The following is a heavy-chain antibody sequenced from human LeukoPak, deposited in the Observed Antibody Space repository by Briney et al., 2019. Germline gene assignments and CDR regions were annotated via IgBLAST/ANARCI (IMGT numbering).Heavy chain of an antibody. CDR1: GGSISSYY. CDR2: INYSGST. D-gene: IGHD2-15*01. CDR3: ARDSGGDTGAATPGY. Sequence: SETLSLTCTVSGGSISSYYWSWIRQPPGKGLEWIGYINYSGSTNYNPSLKSRVTISVDTSKNQFSLKLSSVTAADTAVYYCARDSGGDTGAATPGYWGQGTLVTVSS. V-gene: IGHV4-59*01. J-gene: IGHJ4*02.